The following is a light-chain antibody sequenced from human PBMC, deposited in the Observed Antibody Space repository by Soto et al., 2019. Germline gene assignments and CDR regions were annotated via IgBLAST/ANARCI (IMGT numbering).Light chain of an antibody. CDR2: KAS. J-gene: IGKJ1*01. Sequence: DIQMTQSPSTLSASVGDRVTITCRASQSISSWLAWYQQKPGKAPKLLIYKASSLESGVPSRFSGSGSGTEFPLTISSLQSDELATYYCQQYNSYSRTFGQGTKVEIE. CDR1: QSISSW. CDR3: QQYNSYSRT. V-gene: IGKV1-5*03.